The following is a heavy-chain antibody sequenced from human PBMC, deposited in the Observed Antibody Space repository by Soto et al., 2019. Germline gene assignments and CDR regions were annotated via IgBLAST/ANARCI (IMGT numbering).Heavy chain of an antibody. D-gene: IGHD1-26*01. CDR1: GFTFSSYA. V-gene: IGHV3-23*01. CDR2: ISGSGGST. J-gene: IGHJ4*02. Sequence: GGSLRLSCAASGFTFSSYAMSWVRQAPGKGLEWVSAISGSGGSTYYADSVKGRFTISRDNSKNTLYLQMNSLRAEDTAVYYCAKIGARGVGAAYLDYWGQGTLVTVSS. CDR3: AKIGARGVGAAYLDY.